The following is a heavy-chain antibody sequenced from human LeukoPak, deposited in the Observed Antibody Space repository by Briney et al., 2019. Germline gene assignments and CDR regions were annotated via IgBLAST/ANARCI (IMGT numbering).Heavy chain of an antibody. D-gene: IGHD5-12*01. V-gene: IGHV5-51*01. CDR1: GYSFTSYW. J-gene: IGHJ4*02. Sequence: GESLKISCKGSGYSFTSYWIGWVRQMPGKGLEWMEIIYPGDSDTRYSPSFQGQVTISADKSISTAYLQWSSLKASDTAMYYCASRSNSGYEFFDYWGQGTLVTVSS. CDR2: IYPGDSDT. CDR3: ASRSNSGYEFFDY.